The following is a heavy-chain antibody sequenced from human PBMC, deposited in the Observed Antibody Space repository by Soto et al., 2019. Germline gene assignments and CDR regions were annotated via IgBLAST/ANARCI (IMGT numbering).Heavy chain of an antibody. CDR1: GYTFTGYY. D-gene: IGHD6-19*01. V-gene: IGHV1-2*04. CDR3: ARGPYSSDQFCYYCYLDV. J-gene: IGHJ6*03. CDR2: INPNSGGT. Sequence: ASVKVSCKASGYTFTGYYMHWVRQAPGQGLEWIGWINPNSGGTNYAQEFQGWVTMTRDTSSSTAYMELSRLRSDDTAVYYCARGPYSSDQFCYYCYLDVWGKGTTVTVSS.